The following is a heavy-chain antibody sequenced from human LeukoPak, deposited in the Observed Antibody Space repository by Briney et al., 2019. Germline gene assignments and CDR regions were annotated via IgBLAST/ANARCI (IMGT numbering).Heavy chain of an antibody. J-gene: IGHJ4*02. Sequence: GGSLRLSCAASGFTFSSYAMSWVRQAPGKGLEWVSAISGSGGSTYYADSVKGRFTISRDNSKNTLYLQMNSLRAEDTALYYCAKAPLRTVAGTSHFDYWGQGTLVTVSS. V-gene: IGHV3-23*01. CDR3: AKAPLRTVAGTSHFDY. CDR1: GFTFSSYA. CDR2: ISGSGGST. D-gene: IGHD6-19*01.